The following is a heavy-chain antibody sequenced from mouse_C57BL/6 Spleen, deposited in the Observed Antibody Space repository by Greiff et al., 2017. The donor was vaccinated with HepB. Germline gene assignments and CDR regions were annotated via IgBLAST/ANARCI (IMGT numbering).Heavy chain of an antibody. V-gene: IGHV1-19*01. Sequence: EVQLQQSGPVLVKPGASVKMSCKASGYTFTDYYMNWVKQSHGKSLEWIGVINPYNGGTSYNQKFKGKATLTVDKSSSTAYMELNSLTSEDSAVYYCARLLNWGGYFDVWGTGTTVTVSS. CDR3: ARLLNWGGYFDV. CDR1: GYTFTDYY. J-gene: IGHJ1*03. CDR2: INPYNGGT. D-gene: IGHD4-1*01.